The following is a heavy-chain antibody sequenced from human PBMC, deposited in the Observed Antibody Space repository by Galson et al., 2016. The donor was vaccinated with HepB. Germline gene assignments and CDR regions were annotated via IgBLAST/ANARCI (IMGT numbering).Heavy chain of an antibody. Sequence: SLRLSCAASGFTFSSYVMTWVRQAPGKGLEWVSAISGSGVNTYYADSVKGRFTISRDNSKNTLYLQMYSLGAEDTAVYYCANDGVGAIADWFDPWGQGTLVTVSS. CDR2: ISGSGVNT. J-gene: IGHJ5*02. CDR1: GFTFSSYV. D-gene: IGHD1-26*01. V-gene: IGHV3-23*01. CDR3: ANDGVGAIADWFDP.